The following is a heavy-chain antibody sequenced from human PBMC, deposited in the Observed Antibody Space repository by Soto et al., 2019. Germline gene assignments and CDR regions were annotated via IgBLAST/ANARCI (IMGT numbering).Heavy chain of an antibody. D-gene: IGHD3-10*01. CDR2: IYCSGST. CDR3: ARSPNYYYYGFDV. J-gene: IGHJ6*02. Sequence: PSETLSLTCTVSRGSVSSGDYFWSWLRQSPGKRLEWIADIYCSGSTNYNPSLKSRATISVDTSKSQVSLTLTSMTAADAALYYCARSPNYYYYGFDVWGQGTAVTVSS. V-gene: IGHV4-61*08. CDR1: RGSVSSGDYF.